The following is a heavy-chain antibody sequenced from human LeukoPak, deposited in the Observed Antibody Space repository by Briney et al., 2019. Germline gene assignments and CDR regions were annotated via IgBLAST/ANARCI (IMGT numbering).Heavy chain of an antibody. J-gene: IGHJ4*02. Sequence: PPASVKVSCKASGYTFTSYYIHWVRQAPGQGLEWMGIINPSGGYTSYAQKFQGRVTMTRDMSTSTVYMELSSLRSEDTAVYYCARSTLSGSFYYFDFCGQGTLVTVSS. CDR2: INPSGGYT. V-gene: IGHV1-46*01. CDR1: GYTFTSYY. D-gene: IGHD1-26*01. CDR3: ARSTLSGSFYYFDF.